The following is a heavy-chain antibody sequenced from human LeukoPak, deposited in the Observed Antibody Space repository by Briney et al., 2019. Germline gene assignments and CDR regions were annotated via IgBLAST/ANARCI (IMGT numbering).Heavy chain of an antibody. CDR3: AREKHGYSYGYVYYYYGMDV. D-gene: IGHD5-18*01. CDR2: ISAYNGNT. Sequence: ASVKVSCKASGYTFTSYGISWVRQAPGQGLEWMGWISAYNGNTNYAQKLQGRVTMTTDTSTSTAYMELRSLRSDDTAVYYCAREKHGYSYGYVYYYYGMDVWGQGTTVTVSS. J-gene: IGHJ6*02. V-gene: IGHV1-18*01. CDR1: GYTFTSYG.